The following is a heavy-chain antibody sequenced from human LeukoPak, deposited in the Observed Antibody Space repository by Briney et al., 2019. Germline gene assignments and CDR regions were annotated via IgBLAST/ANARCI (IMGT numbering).Heavy chain of an antibody. CDR3: ARGQVSFSAVSPFDY. Sequence: SETLSLTCTVSGGSMSPYHWGWIRQPPGKGLEWTGYIYYSGSTNYNPSLKSRVTISVDTSKNQFSLKLSSVTAADTAVYYCARGQVSFSAVSPFDYWGQGTLVTVSS. J-gene: IGHJ4*02. V-gene: IGHV4-59*01. CDR1: GGSMSPYH. D-gene: IGHD1-26*01. CDR2: IYYSGST.